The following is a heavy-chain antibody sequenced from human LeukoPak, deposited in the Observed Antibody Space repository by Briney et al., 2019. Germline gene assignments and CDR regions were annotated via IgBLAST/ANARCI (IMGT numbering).Heavy chain of an antibody. Sequence: VASVKVSCKASGYTFTGYYMHWVRQAPGQGLEWMGWINPNSGGTNYAQKFQGRVTMTRDTSISTAYMELSRLRSDDTAVYYCARDRVRVGTPGRVYYYYYMDVWGKGTTVTVSS. CDR3: ARDRVRVGTPGRVYYYYYMDV. CDR1: GYTFTGYY. CDR2: INPNSGGT. V-gene: IGHV1-2*02. J-gene: IGHJ6*03. D-gene: IGHD1-26*01.